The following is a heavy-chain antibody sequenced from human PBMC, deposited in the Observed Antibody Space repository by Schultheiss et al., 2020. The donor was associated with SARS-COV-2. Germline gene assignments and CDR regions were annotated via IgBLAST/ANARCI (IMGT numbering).Heavy chain of an antibody. Sequence: GGSLRLSCAASGFTFSSYGMHWVRQAPGKGLEWVAVISYDGSNKYYADSVKGRFTISRDNSKNTLYLQMNSLRSEDTAVYYCARERSSTSCYRCNWFDPWGQGTLVTVSS. V-gene: IGHV3-30*03. CDR1: GFTFSSYG. CDR2: ISYDGSNK. CDR3: ARERSSTSCYRCNWFDP. D-gene: IGHD2-2*01. J-gene: IGHJ5*02.